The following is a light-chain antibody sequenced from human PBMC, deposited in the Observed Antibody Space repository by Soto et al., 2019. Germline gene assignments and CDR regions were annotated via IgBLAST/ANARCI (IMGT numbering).Light chain of an antibody. Sequence: QSALTQPASVSGSPGQSITISCTGTRSDVGRYNFVSWYQQHPGKAPRLMIFDVDNRPSGVSTRFSGSKSGNTASLTISGLQAEDEADYYCCSYSGSSTIVVFGGGTKLTVL. CDR3: CSYSGSSTIVV. CDR1: RSDVGRYNF. J-gene: IGLJ3*02. V-gene: IGLV2-14*03. CDR2: DVD.